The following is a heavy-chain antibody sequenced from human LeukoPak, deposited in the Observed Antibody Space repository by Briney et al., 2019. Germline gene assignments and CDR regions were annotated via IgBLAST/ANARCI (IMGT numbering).Heavy chain of an antibody. CDR1: GFTFSSYW. D-gene: IGHD1-26*01. CDR2: INSDGSST. Sequence: QSGGSLRLSCAASGFTFSSYWMHWVRQPPGKGLVWVSRINSDGSSTSYADSVKGRFTISRDNAKNTLYLQMNSLRAEDTAVYYYARVSVGATNPFVYWGQGTLVTVSS. J-gene: IGHJ4*02. V-gene: IGHV3-74*01. CDR3: ARVSVGATNPFVY.